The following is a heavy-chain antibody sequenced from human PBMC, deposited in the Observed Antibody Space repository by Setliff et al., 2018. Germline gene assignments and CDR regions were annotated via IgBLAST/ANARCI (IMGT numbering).Heavy chain of an antibody. Sequence: ASVKVSCKASGYTFTNSIVSWVRQAPGQGLEWMGWISAYNGATHYAQKFQDRVSMTTDTSTSTAYLELGSLTSDDTAVYFCERLVRYCTQRACQRTQDADLWGQGTQVTVSS. J-gene: IGHJ5*02. CDR1: GYTFTNSI. D-gene: IGHD2-8*01. CDR3: ERLVRYCTQRACQRTQDADL. V-gene: IGHV1-18*04. CDR2: ISAYNGAT.